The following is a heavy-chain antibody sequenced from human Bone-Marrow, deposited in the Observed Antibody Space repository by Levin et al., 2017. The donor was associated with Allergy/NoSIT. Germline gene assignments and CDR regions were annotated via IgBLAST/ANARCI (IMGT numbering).Heavy chain of an antibody. Sequence: GGSLRLSCAASGFTFSDYYMTWIRQAPGKGLEWVAHISRNSTYRNYADSLEGRFTISRDNAENSLYLQINSLRVDDTAVYFCTRGTFSDSWGQGTLVTVSS. J-gene: IGHJ4*02. CDR1: GFTFSDYY. V-gene: IGHV3-11*06. D-gene: IGHD3-10*01. CDR3: TRGTFSDS. CDR2: ISRNSTYR.